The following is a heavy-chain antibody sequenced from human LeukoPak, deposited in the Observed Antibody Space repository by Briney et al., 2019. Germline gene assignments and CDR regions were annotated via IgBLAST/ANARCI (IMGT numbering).Heavy chain of an antibody. V-gene: IGHV3-30*04. CDR3: ARAPSGYYPYFDY. J-gene: IGHJ4*02. CDR2: ISYDGSDK. Sequence: PGGSLRLSCAASEFTFSSYTMHWVRQAPGKGLEWVAVISYDGSDKYYADSVKGRFTISRDNSKNTLYPQMNTLRAEDATMYYCARAPSGYYPYFDYWGQGTLVTVSS. CDR1: EFTFSSYT. D-gene: IGHD3-3*01.